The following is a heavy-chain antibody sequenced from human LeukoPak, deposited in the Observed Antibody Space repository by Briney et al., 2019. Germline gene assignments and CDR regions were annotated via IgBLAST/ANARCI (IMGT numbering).Heavy chain of an antibody. CDR1: GFTFSSYS. CDR3: AKGSVVVPINYYYYYMDV. V-gene: IGHV3-21*04. Sequence: GGSLRLSCAASGFTFSSYSMNWVRQAPGKGLEWVSSISSSSSYIYYADSVKGRFTISRDDAKNSLYLQMNSLRAEDTAVYYCAKGSVVVPINYYYYYMDVWGKGTTVTISS. CDR2: ISSSSSYI. J-gene: IGHJ6*03. D-gene: IGHD2-2*01.